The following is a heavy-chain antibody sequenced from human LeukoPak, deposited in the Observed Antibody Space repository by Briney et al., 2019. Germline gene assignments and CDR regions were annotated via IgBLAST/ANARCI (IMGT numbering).Heavy chain of an antibody. V-gene: IGHV4-59*01. CDR1: GGSISSYY. CDR3: AREGYYDAFDI. Sequence: PSETLSLTCTVSGGSISSYYWSWIRQPPGKGLEWIGYIYYSGSTNYNPSLKSRVTISVDTSKNQFSLKLSSVTAADTAVYYCAREGYYDAFDIWGQGTMVTVSS. J-gene: IGHJ3*02. D-gene: IGHD1-26*01. CDR2: IYYSGST.